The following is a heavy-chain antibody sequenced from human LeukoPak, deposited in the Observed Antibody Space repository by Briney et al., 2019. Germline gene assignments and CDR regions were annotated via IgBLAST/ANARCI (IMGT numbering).Heavy chain of an antibody. CDR3: ARSSAYSYGPLNY. CDR2: IYYSEST. J-gene: IGHJ4*02. CDR1: GGSVNGYY. V-gene: IGHV4-30-4*08. Sequence: SQTLSLTCTVSGGSVNGYYWSWIRQPPGKGLEWIGYIYYSESTYYNPSLKSRVTISVDTSKNQFSLKLSSVTAADTAVYYCARSSAYSYGPLNYWGQGTLVTVSS. D-gene: IGHD5-18*01.